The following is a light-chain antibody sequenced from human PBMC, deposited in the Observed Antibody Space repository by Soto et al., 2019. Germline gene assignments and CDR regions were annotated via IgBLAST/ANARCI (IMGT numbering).Light chain of an antibody. CDR1: QSVSSY. V-gene: IGKV3-11*01. Sequence: EIVFTQSPGTLALFPGGRATLSRRASQSVSSYLAWYQQKPGQAPRLLIYDASNRATGIPARFSGSGSGTDFTLTISSLEPEDFAVYYCQQRSNWPPLTFGQGTRLEIK. CDR3: QQRSNWPPLT. J-gene: IGKJ5*01. CDR2: DAS.